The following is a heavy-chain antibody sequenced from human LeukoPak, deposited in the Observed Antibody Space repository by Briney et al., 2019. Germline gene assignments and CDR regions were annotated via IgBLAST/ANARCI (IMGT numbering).Heavy chain of an antibody. CDR3: ARDGV. V-gene: IGHV4-39*07. Sequence: SETLSLTCTVSVGSISSSSYYWGWIRQPPGKGLEWIGSIYYNGSTYYNPSLKSRVTISVDTSKNQFSLKLSSVTAADTAVYYCARDGVWGQGTLVTVSS. CDR1: VGSISSSSYY. CDR2: IYYNGST. J-gene: IGHJ4*02.